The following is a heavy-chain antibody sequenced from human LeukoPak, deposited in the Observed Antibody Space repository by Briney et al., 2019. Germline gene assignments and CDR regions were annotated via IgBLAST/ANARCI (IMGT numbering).Heavy chain of an antibody. CDR3: ARDLDWNYFDY. CDR1: GFSFSSYN. V-gene: IGHV3-21*01. CDR2: ITSSSSYT. J-gene: IGHJ4*02. Sequence: GGSLRLSCAASGFSFSSYNMNWVRLAPGKGLEWVSSITSSSSYTFYADSVKGRFTISRDNAKNSLYLQMNSLRAEDTAVYYCARDLDWNYFDYWGQGTLVTVSS. D-gene: IGHD1-1*01.